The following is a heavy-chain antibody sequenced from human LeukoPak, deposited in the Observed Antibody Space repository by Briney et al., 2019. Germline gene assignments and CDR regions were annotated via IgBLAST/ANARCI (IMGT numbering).Heavy chain of an antibody. D-gene: IGHD6-13*01. CDR2: ISGYGGTT. CDR3: AKVGSSWASSPFDWFDP. CDR1: GFSFSNYA. J-gene: IGHJ5*02. Sequence: GGSLRLSCAASGFSFSNYAMSWVRQAPGKGLEWVSGISGYGGTTYYADSVKGRFTISRDNSKNTLFLEMKSLRAEDTAVYYCAKVGSSWASSPFDWFDPWGQGTLVTVSS. V-gene: IGHV3-23*01.